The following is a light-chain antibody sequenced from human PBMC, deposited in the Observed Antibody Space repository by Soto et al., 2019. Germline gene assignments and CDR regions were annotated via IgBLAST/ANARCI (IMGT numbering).Light chain of an antibody. CDR3: QLYGTSPKT. Sequence: ENVLTQSPGTLSLSPWERATLSCIASETVAGSYLAWYQQKPGQAPRLLIHGASTRATGIADRFSGSGSGTDFTLTISRLEPEDFAVYYCQLYGTSPKTFGQGTKVDIK. CDR2: GAS. V-gene: IGKV3-20*01. CDR1: ETVAGSY. J-gene: IGKJ1*01.